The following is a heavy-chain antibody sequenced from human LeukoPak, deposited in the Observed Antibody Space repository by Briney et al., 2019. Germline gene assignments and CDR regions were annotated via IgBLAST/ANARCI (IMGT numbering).Heavy chain of an antibody. CDR1: GFTFGDHI. CDR2: VSGSGSTV. CDR3: VRQFAS. J-gene: IGHJ4*02. Sequence: PGGSLGLSCAASGFTFGDHIMNWVRQLPGKRLEWVAYVSGSGSTVYYADSVKGRFTVSRDNGKSSLYLQMNSLRVEDTALYYCVRQFASWGQGTLVTVS. V-gene: IGHV3-48*01.